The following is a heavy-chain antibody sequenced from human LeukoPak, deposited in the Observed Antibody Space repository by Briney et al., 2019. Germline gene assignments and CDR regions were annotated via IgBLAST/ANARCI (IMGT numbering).Heavy chain of an antibody. CDR2: INHSGST. D-gene: IGHD2-2*01. J-gene: IGHJ4*02. CDR3: VRDGTPYQDRGVDY. CDR1: GGSFSGYY. V-gene: IGHV4-34*01. Sequence: SETLSLTCAVYGGSFSGYYWNWIRQPPGKGLEWIGEINHSGSTNYNPSLKSRVTISVDTSKNQFSLKMSSVTAADTAVYYCVRDGTPYQDRGVDYWGQGTLVTVSS.